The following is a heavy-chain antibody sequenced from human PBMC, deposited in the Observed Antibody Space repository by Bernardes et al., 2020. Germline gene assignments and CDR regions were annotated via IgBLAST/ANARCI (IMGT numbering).Heavy chain of an antibody. J-gene: IGHJ6*02. CDR1: GFTFSSYS. CDR3: ARARHRYNWNTKGPYYYYGMDV. Sequence: GGSLRLSCAASGFTFSSYSMNWVRQAPGKGLEWVSYISSSSSTIYYADSVKGRFTISRDNAKNSLYLQMNSLRDEDTAVYYCARARHRYNWNTKGPYYYYGMDVWGQGTTVTVSS. V-gene: IGHV3-48*02. CDR2: ISSSSSTI. D-gene: IGHD1-20*01.